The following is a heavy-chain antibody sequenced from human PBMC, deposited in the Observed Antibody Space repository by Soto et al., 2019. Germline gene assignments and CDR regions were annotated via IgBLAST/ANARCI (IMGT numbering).Heavy chain of an antibody. CDR3: AKDRRYCSSTSCYPPPTNYFDY. CDR2: ISGSGGST. J-gene: IGHJ4*02. D-gene: IGHD2-2*01. CDR1: GFTFSSYA. V-gene: IGHV3-23*01. Sequence: EVQLLESGGGLVQPGGSLRLSCAASGFTFSSYAMSWVRQAPGKGLEWVSAISGSGGSTYYADSVKGRFTISRDNSKNTLYLQMNSLRAEDTAVYYCAKDRRYCSSTSCYPPPTNYFDYWGQGTLVTVSS.